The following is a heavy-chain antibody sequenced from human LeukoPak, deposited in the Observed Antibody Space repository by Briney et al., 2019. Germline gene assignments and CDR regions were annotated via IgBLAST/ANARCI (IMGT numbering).Heavy chain of an antibody. CDR2: DYYSGST. CDR1: RGSLSVFY. J-gene: IGHJ3*02. CDR3: ARDYEFCTNGVCSYDAFEI. V-gene: IGHV4-59*01. D-gene: IGHD2-8*01. Sequence: PSETLSLTCTVSRGSLSVFYWDWIRQPPGEGLECMCYDYYSGSTNYNPSLKSRVTISVDTSKNQLSLKLSSVTAADTAVYYCARDYEFCTNGVCSYDAFEIWGQVTMVTVSS.